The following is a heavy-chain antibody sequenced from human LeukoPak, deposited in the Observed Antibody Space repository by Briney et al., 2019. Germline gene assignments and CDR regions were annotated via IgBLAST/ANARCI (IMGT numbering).Heavy chain of an antibody. D-gene: IGHD6-13*01. CDR2: IYYSGST. CDR3: ARDGGIAAAGMGFDY. J-gene: IGHJ4*02. Sequence: PSETLSLTCTVSGGSISSSSYYWGWIRQPPGKGLEWIGSIYYSGSTYYNPSLKSRVTISVDTSKSQFSLKLSSVTAADTAVYYCARDGGIAAAGMGFDYWGQGTLVTVSS. CDR1: GGSISSSSYY. V-gene: IGHV4-39*02.